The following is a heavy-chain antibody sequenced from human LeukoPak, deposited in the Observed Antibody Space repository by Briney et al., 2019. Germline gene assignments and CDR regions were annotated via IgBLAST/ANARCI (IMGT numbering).Heavy chain of an antibody. CDR2: IYYSGST. CDR1: GGSVTSSPYY. CDR3: ARLKCSSTSCFYYYYMDV. D-gene: IGHD2-2*01. J-gene: IGHJ6*03. V-gene: IGHV4-39*01. Sequence: PSETLSLTCTVSGGSVTSSPYYWGWIRQPPGKGLEWIGSIYYSGSTYYNPSLKSRVTISVDTSKNQFSLKLSSVTAADTAVYYCARLKCSSTSCFYYYYMDVWGKGTTVTISS.